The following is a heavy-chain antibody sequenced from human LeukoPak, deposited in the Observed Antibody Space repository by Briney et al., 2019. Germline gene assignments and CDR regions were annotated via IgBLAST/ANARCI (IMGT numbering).Heavy chain of an antibody. V-gene: IGHV3-64D*06. D-gene: IGHD3-16*01. CDR1: GFLFNNYA. Sequence: GGVLRLSCFAPGFLFNNYAVPWGRQAPGKGLGYFLGIYNYGSSTNYADAVKGRFTISRDNSRNTLYLQMSSLRPEDTAMYHCVKTMVTFGRLIRSDAFDVWGQGTKVTVSS. J-gene: IGHJ3*01. CDR3: VKTMVTFGRLIRSDAFDV. CDR2: IYNYGSST.